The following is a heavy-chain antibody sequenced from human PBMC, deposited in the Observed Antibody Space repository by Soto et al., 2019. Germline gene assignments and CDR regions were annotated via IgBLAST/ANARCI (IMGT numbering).Heavy chain of an antibody. V-gene: IGHV4-59*01. CDR2: IYYSGST. CDR1: VCSISIYY. CDR3: ARGAIFGVVTNKKYYYYYGMDV. J-gene: IGHJ6*02. Sequence: TLSLTFPVSVCSISIYYWSWIRQPPGKGLELIGYIYYSGSTNYNPSLKSRVTISVDTSKNQFSLKLSSVTASDTAVYYCARGAIFGVVTNKKYYYYYGMDVWGQGTTVTVSS. D-gene: IGHD3-3*01.